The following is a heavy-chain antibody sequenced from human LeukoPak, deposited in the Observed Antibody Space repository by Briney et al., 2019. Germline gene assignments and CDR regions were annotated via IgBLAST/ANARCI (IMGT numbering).Heavy chain of an antibody. D-gene: IGHD6-19*01. Sequence: GGSLRLSCAASGFTFDEYAMHWVRQAPGKGLEWVAGISWNSGIIAYGDSVKGRFTISRDHAKDSLLLQMNSLRAEDTALYYCAKDSGPRSDTIGWYSSDYGGQGTLVTVSS. CDR3: AKDSGPRSDTIGWYSSDY. CDR1: GFTFDEYA. J-gene: IGHJ4*02. CDR2: ISWNSGII. V-gene: IGHV3-9*01.